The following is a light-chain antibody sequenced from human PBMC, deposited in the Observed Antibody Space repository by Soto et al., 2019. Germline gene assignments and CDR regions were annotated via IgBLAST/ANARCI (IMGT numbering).Light chain of an antibody. V-gene: IGKV3-11*01. CDR2: DAS. Sequence: ENLLTQSPGTLSLSPGERATLSCRASQSVSSYLAWYQQKPGQAPRLLIYDASNRATGIPARFSGSGSGTDFTLTISSLEPEDFAVYYCQQRSNWPITFGQGTRLDIK. CDR3: QQRSNWPIT. CDR1: QSVSSY. J-gene: IGKJ5*01.